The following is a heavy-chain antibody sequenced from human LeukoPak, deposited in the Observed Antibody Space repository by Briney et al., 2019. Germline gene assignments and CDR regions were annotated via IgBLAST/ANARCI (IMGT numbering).Heavy chain of an antibody. CDR1: GGTFSSYT. D-gene: IGHD2-2*02. J-gene: IGHJ4*02. Sequence: SVKVSCKASGGTFSSYTISWVRQDPGQGLEWMGRIIPILGIANYAQKFQGRVTITADKSTSTAYMELSSLRSEDTAVYYCARDCSSTSCYNGGYWGQGTLVTVSS. V-gene: IGHV1-69*04. CDR3: ARDCSSTSCYNGGY. CDR2: IIPILGIA.